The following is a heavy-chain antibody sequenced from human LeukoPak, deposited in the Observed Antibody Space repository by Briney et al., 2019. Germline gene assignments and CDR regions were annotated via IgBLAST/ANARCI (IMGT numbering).Heavy chain of an antibody. CDR2: IYYSGST. V-gene: IGHV4-30-4*01. Sequence: SETLSLTCTVSGGSISNGDYYWSWIRQPPGKGLEWIGYIYYSGSTYYNPSLKSRVTISVDTSKNQFSLKLSSVTAADTAVYYCVGSSKTFDYWGQGTLVTVSS. CDR3: VGSSKTFDY. D-gene: IGHD2-15*01. J-gene: IGHJ4*02. CDR1: GGSISNGDYY.